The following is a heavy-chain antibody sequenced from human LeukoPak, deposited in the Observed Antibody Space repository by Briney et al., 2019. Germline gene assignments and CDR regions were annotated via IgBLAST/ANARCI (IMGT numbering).Heavy chain of an antibody. D-gene: IGHD7-27*01. J-gene: IGHJ4*02. CDR3: TTDPRNGYYFDY. V-gene: IGHV3-15*01. Sequence: KPGGSLRLSCAASGFTFNNAWMSCVRQAPGKGLEWLGRIKSKTDGGATDYAAPVKGRFTISRDDSKNTLYLQVNSLKTEDTAVYYCTTDPRNGYYFDYWGQGTLVTVSS. CDR1: GFTFNNAW. CDR2: IKSKTDGGAT.